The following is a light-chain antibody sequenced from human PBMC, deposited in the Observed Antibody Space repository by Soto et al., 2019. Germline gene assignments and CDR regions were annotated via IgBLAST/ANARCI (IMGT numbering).Light chain of an antibody. V-gene: IGKV3-20*01. Sequence: MSQSPATMSVSPGETATLSCTASQSVATNLAWYQQRPGQAPRLLIYGASKRAIGLPARFSGSGSGTDFTLTISRLEPEDFAVYYCQQYGSSGTFGQGTKVDIK. CDR2: GAS. CDR1: QSVATN. CDR3: QQYGSSGT. J-gene: IGKJ1*01.